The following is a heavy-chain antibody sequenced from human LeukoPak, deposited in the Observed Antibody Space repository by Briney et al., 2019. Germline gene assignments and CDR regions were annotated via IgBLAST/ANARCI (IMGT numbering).Heavy chain of an antibody. CDR2: ISAYNGNT. CDR3: AREAREYQLLGQYYYYDMDV. CDR1: GYSFTSYG. Sequence: ASVKVSCKASGYSFTSYGISWVRQAPGQGLEWMGWISAYNGNTNYAQKLQGRVTMTTNTSTSTAYMELRSLRSDDTAVYYCAREAREYQLLGQYYYYDMDVWGQGTTVTVSS. D-gene: IGHD2-2*01. J-gene: IGHJ6*02. V-gene: IGHV1-18*01.